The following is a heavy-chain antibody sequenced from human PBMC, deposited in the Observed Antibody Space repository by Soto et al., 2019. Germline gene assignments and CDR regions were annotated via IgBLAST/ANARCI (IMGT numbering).Heavy chain of an antibody. Sequence: SETLTLTCTVSCGSISSGDYYWSWIRQPPGKGLEWIGYIYYSGSTYYNPSLKSRVTISVDTSKNQFSLKLSSVTAADTAVYYCARGAPVATIVDYWGQGTLVTVSS. CDR2: IYYSGST. CDR1: CGSISSGDYY. J-gene: IGHJ4*02. D-gene: IGHD5-12*01. V-gene: IGHV4-30-4*01. CDR3: ARGAPVATIVDY.